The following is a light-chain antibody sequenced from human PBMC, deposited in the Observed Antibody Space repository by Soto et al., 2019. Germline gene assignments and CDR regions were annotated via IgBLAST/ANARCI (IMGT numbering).Light chain of an antibody. J-gene: IGKJ1*01. CDR1: QGIGST. CDR3: QQYNKWPST. CDR2: GAS. Sequence: EIVMTQSPATLSVSPGERATLSCRASQGIGSTLAWYQQKPGQTPRLLIYGASTRATGVPARFSGSGSGTEFTLTINSLQSEDFAVYYCQQYNKWPSTFGQGTKVDIK. V-gene: IGKV3-15*01.